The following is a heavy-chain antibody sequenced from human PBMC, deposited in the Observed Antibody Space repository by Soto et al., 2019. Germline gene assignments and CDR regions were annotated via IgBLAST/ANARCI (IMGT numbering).Heavy chain of an antibody. Sequence: SETLSLTCALYGRSFSGYYWSWIRHPPGKGLEWIGEINHSGSTNYNPSLKSRVTISVDTSKNQFSLKLSSVTAADTAVYYCSRDGGRRGYYYYYGMDVWGQGTTVTVSS. CDR1: GRSFSGYY. CDR2: INHSGST. CDR3: SRDGGRRGYYYYYGMDV. D-gene: IGHD2-15*01. J-gene: IGHJ6*02. V-gene: IGHV4-34*01.